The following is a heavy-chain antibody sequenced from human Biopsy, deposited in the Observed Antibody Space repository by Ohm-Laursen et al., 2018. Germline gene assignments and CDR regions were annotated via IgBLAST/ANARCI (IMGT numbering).Heavy chain of an antibody. D-gene: IGHD6-19*01. Sequence: SSVKVSCNASGGAFTNYAINWVRQAPGHGLEWMGGIITVSETAGYAERFQGRVTITADVTTTTAYMDLSGLRSEDTVVYYCVAYPSSGFFENNDDFAMDVWGQGTTVIVSS. V-gene: IGHV1-69*01. CDR1: GGAFTNYA. J-gene: IGHJ6*02. CDR2: IITVSETA. CDR3: VAYPSSGFFENNDDFAMDV.